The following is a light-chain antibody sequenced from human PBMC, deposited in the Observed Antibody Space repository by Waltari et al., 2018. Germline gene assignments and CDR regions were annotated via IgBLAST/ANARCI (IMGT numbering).Light chain of an antibody. CDR2: AAT. CDR3: QQSYTTSEIT. J-gene: IGKJ4*01. CDR1: QSITTF. V-gene: IGKV1-39*01. Sequence: DIQMTQSPSSLSASVGDRVTITCRASQSITTFLNWYQQKPGKAPKLLIYAATNLQSGFPSRFSGSGSGTDFTLTISSLQPEDFATYYCQQSYTTSEITFGGGSRVEIK.